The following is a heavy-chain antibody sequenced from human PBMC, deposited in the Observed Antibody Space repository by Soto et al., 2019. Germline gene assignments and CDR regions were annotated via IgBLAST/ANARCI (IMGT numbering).Heavy chain of an antibody. J-gene: IGHJ4*02. CDR3: ARVVVVVAATLPWPYYFDY. CDR1: GGSFSGYY. Sequence: SETLSLTCAVYGGSFSGYYWSWIRQPPGKGLEWIGEINHSGSTNYNPSLKSRVTISVDTSKNQFSLKLSSVTAADTAVYYCARVVVVVAATLPWPYYFDYWGQGTRVTVSA. V-gene: IGHV4-34*01. CDR2: INHSGST. D-gene: IGHD2-15*01.